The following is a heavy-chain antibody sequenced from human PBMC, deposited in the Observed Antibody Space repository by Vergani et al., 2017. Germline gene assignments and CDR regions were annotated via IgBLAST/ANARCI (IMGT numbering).Heavy chain of an antibody. J-gene: IGHJ4*02. CDR3: ASSEPHVVRGVNTQGRDY. D-gene: IGHD3-10*01. CDR2: IIPIFGIA. V-gene: IGHV1-69*17. Sequence: QVQLVQSGAEVKKPGSSVKVSCKASGGTFSSYAISWVRQAPGQGLEWMGGIIPIFGIANYAQKFQGRVTITADKSTSTAYMELSSLRSEDTAVYYCASSEPHVVRGVNTQGRDYWGQGTLVTVSS. CDR1: GGTFSSYA.